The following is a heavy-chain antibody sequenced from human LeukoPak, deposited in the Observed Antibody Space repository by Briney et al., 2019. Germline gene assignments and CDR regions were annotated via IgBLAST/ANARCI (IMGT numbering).Heavy chain of an antibody. Sequence: ASVKVSCKASGYTFTSYGISWVRQAPGQGLEWMGWISAYNGNTNYAQKLQGRVTTTTDTSTSTAYMELKSLRSDDTAVYYCARERVGMGYYYYYMDVWGKGTTVTVSS. V-gene: IGHV1-18*01. J-gene: IGHJ6*03. CDR2: ISAYNGNT. CDR3: ARERVGMGYYYYYMDV. D-gene: IGHD1-14*01. CDR1: GYTFTSYG.